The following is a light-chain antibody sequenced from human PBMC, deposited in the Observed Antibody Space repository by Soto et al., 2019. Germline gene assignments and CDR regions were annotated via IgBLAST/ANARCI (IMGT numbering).Light chain of an antibody. CDR2: GNS. J-gene: IGLJ1*01. V-gene: IGLV1-40*01. CDR1: SSNIGAGYD. CDR3: QSYDSSLSGYV. Sequence: QSVLTQPPSVSGAPGQRVTISCTVSSSNIGAGYDVHWYQQLPGTAPKLLIYGNSNRPSRVPDRFSGSKSGTSASLAITGLQAEDEADYYCQSYDSSLSGYVFGTGTKLTVL.